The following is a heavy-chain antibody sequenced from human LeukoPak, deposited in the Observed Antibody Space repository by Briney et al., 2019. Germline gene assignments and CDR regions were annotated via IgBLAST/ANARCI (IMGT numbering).Heavy chain of an antibody. Sequence: ASVKVSCKASGYTFTSYGMSWVRQAPGKGLEWMGWISAYNGNTDYAQKVQGRVTKTTETSTSKAYMELRSLRFADTTVYSCATEGYQSSNLRGGPFDYCGQGTLVTASS. V-gene: IGHV1-18*01. J-gene: IGHJ4*02. CDR3: ATEGYQSSNLRGGPFDY. D-gene: IGHD3-16*01. CDR1: GYTFTSYG. CDR2: ISAYNGNT.